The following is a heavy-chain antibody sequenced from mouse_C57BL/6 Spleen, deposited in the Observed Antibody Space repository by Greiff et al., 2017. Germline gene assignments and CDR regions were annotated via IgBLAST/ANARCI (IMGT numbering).Heavy chain of an antibody. J-gene: IGHJ3*01. D-gene: IGHD1-1*02. CDR3: ARSGGTDWFAY. CDR2: SNPSSGYT. V-gene: IGHV1-4*01. Sequence: QVQLQQSGAELARPGASVKMSCKASGYTFTSYTMHWVKQRPGQGLEWIGYSNPSSGYTKYNQKFKDKATLTADKSSSTAYMQLSSLTSEDSAVYYCARSGGTDWFAYWGQGTLVTVSA. CDR1: GYTFTSYT.